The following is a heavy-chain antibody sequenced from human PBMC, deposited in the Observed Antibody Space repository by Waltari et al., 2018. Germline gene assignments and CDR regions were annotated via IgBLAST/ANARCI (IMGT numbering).Heavy chain of an antibody. V-gene: IGHV4-38-2*02. CDR1: GDSIRSDFY. CDR2: MFHSGRT. CDR3: ARDMVQGENGMDV. J-gene: IGHJ6*02. Sequence: QVQLQESGPGLVKSSETLTLTCAISGDSIRSDFYWGWIRQPPGKGLEWIGGMFHSGRTYYNTSLKSRGTMIRDTAKNQFSLRLSSVTAADTAVYYCARDMVQGENGMDVWGQGTTVIVSS. D-gene: IGHD3-10*01.